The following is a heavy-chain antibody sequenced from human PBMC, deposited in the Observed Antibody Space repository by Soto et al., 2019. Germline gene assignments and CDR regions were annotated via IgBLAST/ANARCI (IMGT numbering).Heavy chain of an antibody. D-gene: IGHD1-1*01. CDR3: AREIESNCDGMDV. CDR2: ISGDGGSI. V-gene: IGHV3-23*01. J-gene: IGHJ6*02. Sequence: GGSLRLSCAASGFTFSSYAMNWVRQAPVKGLEWVSGISGDGGSIYYADSVKGRFTISRDNSKNTLYLQLNSLRAEDTALYYCAREIESNCDGMDVWGQGTTVTVSS. CDR1: GFTFSSYA.